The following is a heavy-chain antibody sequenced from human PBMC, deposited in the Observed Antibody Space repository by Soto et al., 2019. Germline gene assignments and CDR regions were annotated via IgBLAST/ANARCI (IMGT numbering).Heavy chain of an antibody. J-gene: IGHJ4*02. D-gene: IGHD2-8*02. V-gene: IGHV1-69*13. CDR1: GGTFSSYA. CDR3: AKHLCTGPGCDYFDS. CDR2: IIPIFGTA. Sequence: SVKVSCKASGGTFSSYAISWVRQAPGQGLEWMGGIIPIFGTANYAQKFQGRVTITADESTSTAYMELSSLRSEDTAVYYCAKHLCTGPGCDYFDSWGLGTLVTVSS.